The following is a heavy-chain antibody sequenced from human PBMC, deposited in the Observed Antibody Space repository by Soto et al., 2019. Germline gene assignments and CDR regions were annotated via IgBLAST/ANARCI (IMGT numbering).Heavy chain of an antibody. D-gene: IGHD5-18*01. CDR3: ARGSSTALRGYSDGIDY. CDR2: IYYSGST. J-gene: IGHJ4*02. Sequence: QVQLQESGPGLVKPSQTLSLTCTVSGGSISSGGYYWSWIRQHPGKGLEWIGYIYYSGSTYYTPSLKRRVTISVDTSKNQFSLKLSSVTAADTAVYYCARGSSTALRGYSDGIDYWGQGTLVTVSS. CDR1: GGSISSGGYY. V-gene: IGHV4-31*03.